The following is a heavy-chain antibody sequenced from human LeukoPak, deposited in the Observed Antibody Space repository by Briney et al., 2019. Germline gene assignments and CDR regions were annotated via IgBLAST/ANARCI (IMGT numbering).Heavy chain of an antibody. CDR3: TTGRDYYDTRGYYFNAFDI. V-gene: IGHV3-15*01. Sequence: GGSLRLSCAASGFTFSDAWMSWVRQAPGKGLEWVGRFKGKTDGGTTDYAAPVKGRFTISRDDSKNTLYLQMNSLKNEDTAVYYCTTGRDYYDTRGYYFNAFDIWGQGTTVIVSS. J-gene: IGHJ3*02. CDR2: FKGKTDGGTT. CDR1: GFTFSDAW. D-gene: IGHD3-22*01.